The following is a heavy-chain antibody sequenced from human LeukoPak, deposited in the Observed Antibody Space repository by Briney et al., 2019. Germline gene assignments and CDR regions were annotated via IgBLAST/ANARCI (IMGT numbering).Heavy chain of an antibody. D-gene: IGHD2/OR15-2a*01. V-gene: IGHV3-74*01. CDR3: VSFYEAY. CDR2: INSDGSWT. CDR1: GNYW. Sequence: GGSLRLSCAASGNYWMHWVRQVPGKGLVWVSHINSDGSWTSYADSVKGRFTISKDNAKNTVYLQMNSLRAEDTAVYYCVSFYEAYWGRGTLVTVSS. J-gene: IGHJ4*02.